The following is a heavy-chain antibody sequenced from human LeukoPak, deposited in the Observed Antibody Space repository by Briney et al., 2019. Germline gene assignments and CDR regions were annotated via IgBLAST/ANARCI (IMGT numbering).Heavy chain of an antibody. J-gene: IGHJ4*02. D-gene: IGHD5-18*01. CDR2: ISYDGSNK. Sequence: GGSLRLSCAASGFTFSSYAMHWVRQAPGKGLEWVAVISYDGSNKYYADSVKGRFTISRDNSKNTLYLQMNSLRAEDTAVYYCARGTSGYSYGYLSNFDYWGQGTLATVSS. CDR1: GFTFSSYA. V-gene: IGHV3-30-3*01. CDR3: ARGTSGYSYGYLSNFDY.